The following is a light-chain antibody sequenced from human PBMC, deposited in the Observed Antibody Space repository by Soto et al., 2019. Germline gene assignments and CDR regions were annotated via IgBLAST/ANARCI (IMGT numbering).Light chain of an antibody. Sequence: QPVLTQSPSASASLGASVKLTCTLSSGHSSYAIAWHQQRPEKGPRYLMKLNSDGSHSKGDGIPDRFSGSSSGAERYLTISSLQSEDEADYYRQTWVTGIQVFGGGTKLTVL. CDR3: QTWVTGIQV. J-gene: IGLJ2*01. CDR1: SGHSSYA. V-gene: IGLV4-69*01. CDR2: LNSDGSH.